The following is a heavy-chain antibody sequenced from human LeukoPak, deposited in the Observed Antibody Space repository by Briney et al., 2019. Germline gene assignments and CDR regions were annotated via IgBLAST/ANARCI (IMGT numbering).Heavy chain of an antibody. J-gene: IGHJ3*02. V-gene: IGHV3-48*04. D-gene: IGHD1-26*01. CDR2: ISSSSSTI. CDR1: GFTFSSYS. CDR3: ARDGIVGAKIPDAFDI. Sequence: QPGGSLRLSCAASGFTFSSYSMNWVRQAPGKGLEWVSYISSSSSTIYYADSVKGRFTISRDNAKNSLYLQMNSLRAEDTAVYYCARDGIVGAKIPDAFDIWGQGTMVTVSS.